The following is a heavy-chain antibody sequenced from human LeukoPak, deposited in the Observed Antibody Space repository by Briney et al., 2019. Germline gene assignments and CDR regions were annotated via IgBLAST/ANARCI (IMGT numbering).Heavy chain of an antibody. V-gene: IGHV1-2*02. CDR2: INPNSGGT. CDR1: GYTFTGYY. J-gene: IGHJ6*03. Sequence: ASVKVSCKASGYTFTGYYMHWVRQAPGQGLEWMGWINPNSGGTNYAQKLQGRVTMTTDTSTSTAYMELRSLRSDDTAVYYCARDGRSSSWYSYYYYYMDVWGKGTTVTISS. CDR3: ARDGRSSSWYSYYYYYMDV. D-gene: IGHD6-13*01.